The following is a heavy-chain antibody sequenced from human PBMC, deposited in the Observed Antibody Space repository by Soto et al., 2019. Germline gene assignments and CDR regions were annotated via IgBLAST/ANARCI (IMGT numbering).Heavy chain of an antibody. CDR3: ARRGEALRYLDWAHAFDT. Sequence: GGSLRLSCAASGFTFSSYAMHWVRQAPGKGLEWVAVISYDGSNKYYADSVKGRFTISRDNSKNTLYLQMNSLRAEDTAVYYCARRGEALRYLDWAHAFDTWGQGTMVTVSS. D-gene: IGHD3-9*01. CDR1: GFTFSSYA. J-gene: IGHJ3*02. V-gene: IGHV3-30-3*01. CDR2: ISYDGSNK.